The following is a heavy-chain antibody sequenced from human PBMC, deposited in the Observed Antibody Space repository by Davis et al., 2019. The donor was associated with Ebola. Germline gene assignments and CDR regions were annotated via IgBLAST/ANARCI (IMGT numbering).Heavy chain of an antibody. D-gene: IGHD6-13*01. CDR2: MNPNSANT. J-gene: IGHJ6*02. Sequence: AASVKVSCKASGYTFTSYDINWVRQATGQGLEWMGWMNPNSANTGYAQKFQGRVTMTRNTSISTAYMELSSLRAEDTAVYYCARDYFGSSYPMGDVWGQGTTVTVSS. V-gene: IGHV1-8*01. CDR1: GYTFTSYD. CDR3: ARDYFGSSYPMGDV.